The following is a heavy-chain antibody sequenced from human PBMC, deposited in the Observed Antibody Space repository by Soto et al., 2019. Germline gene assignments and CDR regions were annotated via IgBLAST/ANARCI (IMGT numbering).Heavy chain of an antibody. CDR2: TYYRSKWYN. D-gene: IGHD6-13*01. J-gene: IGHJ5*02. CDR3: AQGGIAAAGTLSWFDP. Sequence: LSLTCAISGDSVSSNSAAWNWIRQSPSRGLEWLGRTYYRSKWYNDYAVSVKSRITINPDTSKNQFSLQLNSVTPDDTAVYYCAQGGIAAAGTLSWFDPWGQGTLVTVSS. V-gene: IGHV6-1*01. CDR1: GDSVSSNSAA.